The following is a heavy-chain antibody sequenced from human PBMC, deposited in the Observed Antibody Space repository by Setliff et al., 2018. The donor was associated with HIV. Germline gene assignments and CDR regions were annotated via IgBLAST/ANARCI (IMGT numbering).Heavy chain of an antibody. V-gene: IGHV4-34*01. Sequence: SETLSLTCAVYGGSFTGYYWSWIRQPPGKGLEWIGEINHSGSTNYNSALKSRVSISVDTSKKQISLNLSSVIAEDTAVYYCATLWFGSRDAFDIWGQGTMVTVSS. J-gene: IGHJ3*02. CDR3: ATLWFGSRDAFDI. CDR1: GGSFTGYY. D-gene: IGHD3-10*01. CDR2: INHSGST.